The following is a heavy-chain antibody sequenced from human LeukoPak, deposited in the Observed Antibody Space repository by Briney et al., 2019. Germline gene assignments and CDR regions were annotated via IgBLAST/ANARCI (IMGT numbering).Heavy chain of an antibody. Sequence: PGGSLRLSCAAPGFTFSSYAMSWVRQAPGKGLEWVSAISGSGGSTYYADSVKGRFTISRDNSKNTLYLQMNSLRAEDTAVYYCEGGWNYYFDYWGQGTLVTVAS. CDR2: ISGSGGST. D-gene: IGHD6-19*01. CDR3: EGGWNYYFDY. CDR1: GFTFSSYA. V-gene: IGHV3-23*01. J-gene: IGHJ4*02.